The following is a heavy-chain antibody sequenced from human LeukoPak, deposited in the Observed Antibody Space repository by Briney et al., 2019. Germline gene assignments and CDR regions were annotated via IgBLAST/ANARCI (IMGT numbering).Heavy chain of an antibody. Sequence: GGSLRLSCAASGFTFSSYAMHWVRQAPGKGLEWVTVISYDGSKKFYVDSVKGRFTISRDNYKNTLYLQMDSLRAEDTAVYYCAKPNNGYTAFDIWGQGTLFTVSS. J-gene: IGHJ3*02. CDR3: AKPNNGYTAFDI. D-gene: IGHD3-16*01. CDR1: GFTFSSYA. CDR2: ISYDGSKK. V-gene: IGHV3-30-3*02.